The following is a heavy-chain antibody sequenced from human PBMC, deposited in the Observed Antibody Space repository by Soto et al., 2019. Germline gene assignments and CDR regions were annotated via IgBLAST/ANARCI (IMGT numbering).Heavy chain of an antibody. CDR1: GFTFSSYA. V-gene: IGHV3-30-3*01. CDR2: ISYDGSNK. J-gene: IGHJ4*02. D-gene: IGHD6-6*01. CDR3: ARDMRASFSSLRAFDY. Sequence: GGSLRLSCAASGFTFSSYAMHWVRQAPGKGLEWVAVISYDGSNKYYADSVKGRFTISRDNSKNTLYLQMNSLRGEDKTVYYCARDMRASFSSLRAFDYWGQGTLVTVSS.